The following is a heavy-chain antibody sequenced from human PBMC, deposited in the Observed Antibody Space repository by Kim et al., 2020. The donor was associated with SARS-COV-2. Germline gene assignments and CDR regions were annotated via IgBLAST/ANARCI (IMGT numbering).Heavy chain of an antibody. V-gene: IGHV4-34*01. J-gene: IGHJ4*02. CDR3: ARVSNYYDSSGYND. D-gene: IGHD3-22*01. Sequence: NPSRKSRVTISVDTSKNQFSLKLSSVTAADTAVYYCARVSNYYDSSGYNDWGQGTLVTVSS.